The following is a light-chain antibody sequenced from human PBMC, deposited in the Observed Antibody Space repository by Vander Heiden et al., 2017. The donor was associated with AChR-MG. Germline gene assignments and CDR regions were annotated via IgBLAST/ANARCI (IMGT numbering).Light chain of an antibody. V-gene: IGKV3D-15*01. J-gene: IGKJ2*02. Sequence: EIVLTQSPASLSVSPGERVTLSCRASQSVGSDLAWYQQQPGQPPRLLIYGASTRATGTPARFSGSGSGTEFTLTISSLQSEDFAVYYCQQYNNWPPWTFGQGTKLEIK. CDR2: GAS. CDR1: QSVGSD. CDR3: QQYNNWPPWT.